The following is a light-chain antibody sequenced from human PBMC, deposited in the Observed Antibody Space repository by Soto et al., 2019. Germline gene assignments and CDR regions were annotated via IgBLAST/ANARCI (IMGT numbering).Light chain of an antibody. CDR2: GAS. J-gene: IGKJ2*01. V-gene: IGKV3-20*01. Sequence: EIVLTQSPGTLSLSPEDRATLSCRDSQSVSSSYLAWYQQKPGQAPRLLIYGASSRATGIPDRFSGSGSGTDFTLTISRLEPEDFAVYYCQQYGSSPPLYTFGQGTKLEIK. CDR1: QSVSSSY. CDR3: QQYGSSPPLYT.